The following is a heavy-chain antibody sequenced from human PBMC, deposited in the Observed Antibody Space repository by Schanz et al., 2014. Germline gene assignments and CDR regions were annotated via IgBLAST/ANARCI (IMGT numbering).Heavy chain of an antibody. V-gene: IGHV3-48*01. CDR3: ARDFDDRRGYGSGYCLGDCMDV. D-gene: IGHD3-10*01. CDR2: IATSSSTR. CDR1: GFDFNSYS. J-gene: IGHJ6*02. Sequence: EVRLVESGGGLVQPGGSLRLSCEASGFDFNSYSMNWVRQVPGKGLEWLSYIATSSSTRHYADSVKGRVTISRDNAKNSVSLQMTSLRAEDAAVYYCARDFDDRRGYGSGYCLGDCMDVWGQGTAVIVSS.